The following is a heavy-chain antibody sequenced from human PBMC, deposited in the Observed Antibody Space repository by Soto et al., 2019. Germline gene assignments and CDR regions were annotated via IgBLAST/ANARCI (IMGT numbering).Heavy chain of an antibody. CDR3: AHRVLRTVFGLVTTTAIYFDF. J-gene: IGHJ4*02. CDR1: GFSLTTSGVG. V-gene: IGHV2-5*02. CDR2: IYWDDDK. D-gene: IGHD3-3*01. Sequence: QITLNESGPTLVRPKETLTLPCRFSGFSLTTSGVGVGWILKSPGKAPEWLALIYWDDDKRYRASLKSRLTITKDTSKNQVVLTVSDLDPTDTATYYCAHRVLRTVFGLVTTTAIYFDFWGQGTPVAVSS.